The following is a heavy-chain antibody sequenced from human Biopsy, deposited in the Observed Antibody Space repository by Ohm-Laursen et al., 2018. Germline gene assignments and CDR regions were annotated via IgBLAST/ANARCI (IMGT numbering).Heavy chain of an antibody. J-gene: IGHJ6*02. V-gene: IGHV3-9*01. CDR3: ARDRGGARYGMDV. CDR2: IRRNSAII. CDR1: GFTFDDYG. Sequence: SLRLSCAASGFTFDDYGMHWVRQPPGKGLEWVSGIRRNSAIIDYADSVRGRFTISRDNARRFLFLQMNNLKSEDSAFYYCARDRGGARYGMDVWGRGTTVTVSS. D-gene: IGHD1-26*01.